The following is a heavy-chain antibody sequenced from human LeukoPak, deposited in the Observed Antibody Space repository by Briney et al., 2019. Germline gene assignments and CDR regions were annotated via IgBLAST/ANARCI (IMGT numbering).Heavy chain of an antibody. J-gene: IGHJ4*02. CDR2: MNPSEGST. CDR1: GYIFTSYY. Sequence: ASVKVSCKASGYIFTSYYMHWVRQAPGQGLEWMGIMNPSEGSTSYAQKFQGRFTMTRDTSTSTVYMELSSLRSEDTALYYCAKSGLHYYFDYWGQGTLVTVSS. CDR3: AKSGLHYYFDY. V-gene: IGHV1-46*01. D-gene: IGHD3-10*01.